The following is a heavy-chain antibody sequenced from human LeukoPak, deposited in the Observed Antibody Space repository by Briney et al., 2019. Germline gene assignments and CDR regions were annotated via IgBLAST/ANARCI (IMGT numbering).Heavy chain of an antibody. D-gene: IGHD3-22*01. J-gene: IGHJ4*02. Sequence: GGSLRLSCAASGFTFGSYYMQWVRQAPGKGLMWVSRIKSDGSSTTYADSVKGRSTISRDNAKNTLYLQMNSLRAEDTAVYYCARSSGLNVYYDFWGQGTLVTVSS. V-gene: IGHV3-74*01. CDR2: IKSDGSST. CDR3: ARSSGLNVYYDF. CDR1: GFTFGSYY.